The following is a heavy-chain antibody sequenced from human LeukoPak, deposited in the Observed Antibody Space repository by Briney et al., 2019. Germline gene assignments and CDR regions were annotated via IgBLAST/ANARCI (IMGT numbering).Heavy chain of an antibody. CDR1: GSRFTSYW. Sequence: GESLKISCQGSGSRFTSYWINWVRQMPGKGLEWMGRIDPSDSYTNYSPSFQGHVTISADKSISTAYLQWSSLKASDTPMYYCARQASTYLDYWGQGTLVTVSS. CDR2: IDPSDSYT. J-gene: IGHJ4*02. V-gene: IGHV5-10-1*01. CDR3: ARQASTYLDY.